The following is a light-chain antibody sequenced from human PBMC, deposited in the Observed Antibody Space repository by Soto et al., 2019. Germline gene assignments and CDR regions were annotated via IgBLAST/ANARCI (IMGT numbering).Light chain of an antibody. J-gene: IGLJ2*01. V-gene: IGLV1-40*01. CDR1: SSNIGAGYD. CDR2: GNR. Sequence: QAVLTQPPSVSGAPGQRVTISCTGSSSNIGAGYDVHWYQQLPGTAPKLVIYGNRNRPSGVPDRFSGSKSGTSASLDITGLQAEDEADYYCQSYDSSLSGSKVVFGGGTKVTVL. CDR3: QSYDSSLSGSKVV.